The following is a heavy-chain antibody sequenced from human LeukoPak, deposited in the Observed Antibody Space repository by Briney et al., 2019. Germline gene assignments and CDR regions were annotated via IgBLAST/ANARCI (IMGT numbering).Heavy chain of an antibody. V-gene: IGHV4-59*01. Sequence: HPSETLSLTCTVSGGSISSYYWSWIRQPPGKGLEWIGYIYYSGSTNYNPSLQSRVTISVDTSKNQFSLKLSSVTAADTAVYYCARDSDSVHSPFNYWGQGTLVTVSS. CDR3: ARDSDSVHSPFNY. D-gene: IGHD5/OR15-5a*01. CDR1: GGSISSYY. J-gene: IGHJ4*02. CDR2: IYYSGST.